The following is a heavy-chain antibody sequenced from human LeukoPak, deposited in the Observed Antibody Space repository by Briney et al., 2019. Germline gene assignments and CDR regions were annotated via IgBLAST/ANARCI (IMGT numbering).Heavy chain of an antibody. CDR1: GYTFTSYD. CDR3: ARGYSYGYKDY. Sequence: ASVKVSCKVSGYTFTSYDINWVRQATGQGLEWMGWMNPNSNNTVYAQKFQGRVTMTRNTSISTAYMELSSLRSEDTAVYYCARGYSYGYKDYWGQGTLVTVSS. CDR2: MNPNSNNT. J-gene: IGHJ4*02. V-gene: IGHV1-8*01. D-gene: IGHD5-18*01.